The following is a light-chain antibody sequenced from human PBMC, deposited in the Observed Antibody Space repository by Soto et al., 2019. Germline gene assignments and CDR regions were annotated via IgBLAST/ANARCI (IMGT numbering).Light chain of an antibody. CDR3: SSYAGSNDPVI. Sequence: QSALTQPPSASGSPGQSVTIYCTGNSSDVGGYNYVSWYQQHPGKAPKFLIFEVSRRPSGVPDRFSGSKAGNTASLTVSGLQADDEADYYCSSYAGSNDPVIFGGGTKLTVL. V-gene: IGLV2-8*01. CDR1: SSDVGGYNY. CDR2: EVS. J-gene: IGLJ2*01.